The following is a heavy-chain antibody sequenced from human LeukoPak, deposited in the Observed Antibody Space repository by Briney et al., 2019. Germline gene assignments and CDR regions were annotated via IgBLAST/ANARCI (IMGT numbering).Heavy chain of an antibody. D-gene: IGHD2-2*01. CDR2: IIPIFGTA. J-gene: IGHJ5*02. Sequence: SVKVSCKASGGTFSSYAISWVRQAPGQGLEWMGGIIPIFGTANYAQKFQGRVTITTDESTSTAYMELSSLRSEDTAVYYCARDKCGCTSCHNWFDPWGQGTLVTVSS. V-gene: IGHV1-69*05. CDR1: GGTFSSYA. CDR3: ARDKCGCTSCHNWFDP.